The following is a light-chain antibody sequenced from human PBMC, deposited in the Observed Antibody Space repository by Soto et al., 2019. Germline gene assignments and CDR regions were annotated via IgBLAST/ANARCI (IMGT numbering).Light chain of an antibody. Sequence: DIQLTQSPSFLSASVGDRVTITCRASQGISPYVAWYQQSPGKAPTLLIYAASTLQSGVPSRFSGSGSGTEFTLTISSLQPEDFATYFCQQHYSSPLSFGGGTKVEIK. J-gene: IGKJ4*01. CDR3: QQHYSSPLS. CDR1: QGISPY. CDR2: AAS. V-gene: IGKV1-9*01.